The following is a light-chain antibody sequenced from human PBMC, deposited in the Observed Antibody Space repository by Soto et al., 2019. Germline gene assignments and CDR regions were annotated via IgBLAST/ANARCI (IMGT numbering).Light chain of an antibody. Sequence: EIVLTQSPATLSLFPGERATISCRASQSIRTYLAWYQQKPGQAPRLLISNASNRATGIPARFSGSGSGTDFSLTISSLEAEDFAVYYCHQRSNWPRTFGGGTKVEIK. V-gene: IGKV3-11*01. CDR2: NAS. CDR1: QSIRTY. CDR3: HQRSNWPRT. J-gene: IGKJ4*01.